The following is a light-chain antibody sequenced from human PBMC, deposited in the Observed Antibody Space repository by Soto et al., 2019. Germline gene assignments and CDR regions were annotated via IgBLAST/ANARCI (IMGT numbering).Light chain of an antibody. CDR3: ASLTTTNFV. CDR1: SSDVGAYNL. Sequence: QSALTQPASVCGSPGQSITISCTGTSSDVGAYNLVSWYQHLPDKAPKLIISEVTNRPSGVSDRFSGSKSGNTASLTISGLQAEDEADYYCASLTTTNFVFGSGTKLTVL. V-gene: IGLV2-14*01. CDR2: EVT. J-gene: IGLJ1*01.